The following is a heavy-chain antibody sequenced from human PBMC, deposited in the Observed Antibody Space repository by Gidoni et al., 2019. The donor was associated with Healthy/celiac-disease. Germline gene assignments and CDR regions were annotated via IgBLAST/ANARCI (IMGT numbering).Heavy chain of an antibody. CDR3: ARTGYSYALDY. V-gene: IGHV4-39*01. CDR2: IYYSGST. CDR1: GGSISSSSYY. J-gene: IGHJ4*02. D-gene: IGHD5-18*01. Sequence: QLQLQESGPGLVKPSETLSLTCTVSGGSISSSSYYWGWSRQPPGKGLGWIGSIYYSGSTYYNPSLKSRVTISVDTSKNQFSLKLSSVTAADTAVYYCARTGYSYALDYWGQGTLVTVSS.